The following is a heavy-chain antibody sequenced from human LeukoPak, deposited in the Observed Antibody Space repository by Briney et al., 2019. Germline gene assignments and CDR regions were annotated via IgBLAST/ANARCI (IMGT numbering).Heavy chain of an antibody. CDR1: GGSISSYY. V-gene: IGHV4-59*12. J-gene: IGHJ4*02. Sequence: SETLSLTCAVSGGSISSYYWNWIRQPPGKGLEWIGYIYYSGTTNYNPSLKSRVTISIDTSNNQFSLKLRSVTAADTAMYYCARGALYYDSSGYLDYWGQGTLVTVSS. D-gene: IGHD3-22*01. CDR3: ARGALYYDSSGYLDY. CDR2: IYYSGTT.